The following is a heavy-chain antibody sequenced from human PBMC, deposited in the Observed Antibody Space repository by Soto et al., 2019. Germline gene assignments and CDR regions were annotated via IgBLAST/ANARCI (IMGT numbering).Heavy chain of an antibody. V-gene: IGHV3-21*01. CDR1: GFTFSSYS. D-gene: IGHD2-2*01. Sequence: GSLRLSCAASGFTFSSYSMNWVRQAPGKGLEWVSSISSSSSYIYYADSVKGRFTISRDNAKNSLYLQMNSLRAEDTAVYYCARYGATNCSSTSCYSYYFDYWGQGTLVTVSS. J-gene: IGHJ4*02. CDR2: ISSSSSYI. CDR3: ARYGATNCSSTSCYSYYFDY.